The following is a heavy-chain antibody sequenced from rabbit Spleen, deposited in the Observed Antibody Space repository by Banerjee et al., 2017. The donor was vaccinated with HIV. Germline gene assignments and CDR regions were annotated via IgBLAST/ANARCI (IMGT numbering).Heavy chain of an antibody. CDR2: IYGATGSSA. D-gene: IGHD4-1*01. V-gene: IGHV1S45*01. CDR3: ARDLAGVIGWNFNL. Sequence: QEQLKESGGGLVQPGGSLKLSCKASGFDFSTYYMSWVRQAPGKGLEWIACIYGATGSSAWYANWAKGRFTISKTSSTTVTLQMTSLTAADTATYFCARDLAGVIGWNFNLWGQGTLVTVS. CDR1: GFDFSTYYM. J-gene: IGHJ4*01.